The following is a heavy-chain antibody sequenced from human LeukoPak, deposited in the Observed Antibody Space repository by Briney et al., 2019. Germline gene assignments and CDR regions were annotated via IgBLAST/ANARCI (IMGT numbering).Heavy chain of an antibody. CDR1: GFTFSRYW. J-gene: IGHJ1*01. CDR3: AGPQWDSSGSVYFQH. Sequence: PGGSLRLSCAASGFTFSRYWMSRVRQAPGKGLEWVANIKQDGSEKYYVDSVKGRFTISRDNAKNSLYLQMNSLRAEDTAVYFCAGPQWDSSGSVYFQHWGQGTLVTVSS. D-gene: IGHD3-22*01. CDR2: IKQDGSEK. V-gene: IGHV3-7*05.